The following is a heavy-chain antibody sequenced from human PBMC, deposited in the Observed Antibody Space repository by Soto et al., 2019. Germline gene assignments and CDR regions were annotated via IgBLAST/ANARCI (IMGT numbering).Heavy chain of an antibody. Sequence: PSETLSLTCAVYGGSFSGYYWSWIRQPPGKGLEWIGEINHSGSTNYNPSLKSRVTISVDTSKNQFSLKLSSVTAADTAVYYCARVKNYYDSSGTTTRFESWGQGPLVHVAS. V-gene: IGHV4-34*01. D-gene: IGHD3-22*01. CDR1: GGSFSGYY. J-gene: IGHJ5*01. CDR2: INHSGST. CDR3: ARVKNYYDSSGTTTRFES.